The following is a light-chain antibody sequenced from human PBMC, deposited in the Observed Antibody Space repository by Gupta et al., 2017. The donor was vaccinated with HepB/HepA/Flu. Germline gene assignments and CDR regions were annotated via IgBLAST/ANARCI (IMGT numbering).Light chain of an antibody. Sequence: IVFTQSPAPLSLSPGERATLSCRASQSVSIYLAWYQQKPGQAPRLLIYDASNRATGIPARFSGSGSGTDFTLTISSLEPEDFAVYYCQQRSNWPPITFGQGTRLEIK. CDR3: QQRSNWPPIT. CDR1: QSVSIY. V-gene: IGKV3-11*01. J-gene: IGKJ5*01. CDR2: DAS.